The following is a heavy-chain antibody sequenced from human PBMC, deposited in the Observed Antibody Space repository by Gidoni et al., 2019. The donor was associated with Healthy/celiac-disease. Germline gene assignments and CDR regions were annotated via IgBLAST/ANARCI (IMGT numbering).Heavy chain of an antibody. Sequence: QVQLVESGGGVVQPGRSLRLSCAASGFPFSSYAMHWVRQAPGKGLEWVAVISYDGSNKYYADSVKGRFTISRDNSKNTLYLQMNSLRAEDTAVYYCARESLRGSSCLDYWGQGTLVTVSS. CDR3: ARESLRGSSCLDY. J-gene: IGHJ4*02. D-gene: IGHD6-13*01. CDR1: GFPFSSYA. V-gene: IGHV3-30-3*01. CDR2: ISYDGSNK.